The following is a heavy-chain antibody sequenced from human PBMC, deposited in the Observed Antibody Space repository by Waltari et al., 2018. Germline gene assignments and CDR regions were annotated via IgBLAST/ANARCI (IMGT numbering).Heavy chain of an antibody. CDR1: GFTFSSYG. CDR3: ARGPLYYYDSSGYYPGADY. J-gene: IGHJ4*02. V-gene: IGHV3-33*01. D-gene: IGHD3-22*01. Sequence: QVQLVESGGGVVQPGRSLRLSCAASGFTFSSYGMPWVRQAPGKGLEWVAVIWYDGSNKYYADSVKGRFTISRDNSKNTLYLQMNSLRAEDTAVYYCARGPLYYYDSSGYYPGADYWGQGTLVTVSS. CDR2: IWYDGSNK.